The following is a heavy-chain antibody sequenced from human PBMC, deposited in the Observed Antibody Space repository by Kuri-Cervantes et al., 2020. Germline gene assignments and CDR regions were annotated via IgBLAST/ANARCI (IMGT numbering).Heavy chain of an antibody. CDR2: ISYDGSNK. V-gene: IGHV3-30*03. Sequence: GGSLRLSCAASGFTFSSYGMHWVRQAPGKGLEWVAVISYDGSNKYYADSVKGRFTISRDNSKNTLYLQMNSLRAEDTAVYYCARDFLEWLLGPTNWFDPWGQGTLVTVSS. CDR3: ARDFLEWLLGPTNWFDP. J-gene: IGHJ5*02. D-gene: IGHD3-3*01. CDR1: GFTFSSYG.